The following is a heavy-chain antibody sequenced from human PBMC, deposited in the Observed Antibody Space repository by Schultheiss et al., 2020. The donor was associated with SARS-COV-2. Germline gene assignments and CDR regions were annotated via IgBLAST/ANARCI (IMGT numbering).Heavy chain of an antibody. D-gene: IGHD3-22*01. CDR1: GFTFSSYS. J-gene: IGHJ3*02. CDR2: ISGSGTSRYM. Sequence: GGSLRLSCAASGFTFSSYSMNWVRQAPGKGLEWVSAISGSGTSRYMYYADSVKGRFTISRDNAKNSLFLQMDGLRAEDTAVYYCARAMSSGYYRVWRGDAFDIWGQGTMVTVSS. CDR3: ARAMSSGYYRVWRGDAFDI. V-gene: IGHV3-21*06.